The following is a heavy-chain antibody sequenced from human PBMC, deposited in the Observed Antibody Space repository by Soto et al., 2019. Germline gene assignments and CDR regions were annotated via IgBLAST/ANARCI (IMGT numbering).Heavy chain of an antibody. CDR3: AGLGLGELSLVEGPGLFDY. J-gene: IGHJ4*02. Sequence: PSETLSLTCTVSGGSISSYYWSWIRQPPGKGLEWIGYIYYSGSTNYNPSLKSRVTISVDTSKNQFSLKLSSVTAADTAVYYCAGLGLGELSLVEGPGLFDYWGQGTLVTVSS. CDR1: GGSISSYY. V-gene: IGHV4-59*08. CDR2: IYYSGST. D-gene: IGHD3-16*02.